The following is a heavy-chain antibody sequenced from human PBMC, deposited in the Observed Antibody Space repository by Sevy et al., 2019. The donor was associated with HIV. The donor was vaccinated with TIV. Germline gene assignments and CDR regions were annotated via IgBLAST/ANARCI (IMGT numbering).Heavy chain of an antibody. Sequence: GGSLRLSCAASGFTFSDYFMGWVRQAPGKGLEWVANVNQDGSRKNYVDSVKGRFTVSRDNAKNSLYLQMNRLRVDDTAVYDCARELSPGDYWGQGTLVTVSS. J-gene: IGHJ4*02. CDR3: ARELSPGDY. V-gene: IGHV3-7*01. CDR1: GFTFSDYF. CDR2: VNQDGSRK.